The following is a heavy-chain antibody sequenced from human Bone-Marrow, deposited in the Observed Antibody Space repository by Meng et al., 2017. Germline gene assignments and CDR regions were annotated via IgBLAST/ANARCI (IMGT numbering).Heavy chain of an antibody. CDR3: ARTGYSSGWYLYGMDV. CDR1: GYTLTGYY. V-gene: IGHV1-2*06. CDR2: INPNSGGT. J-gene: IGHJ6*02. Sequence: ASVKVSCKASGYTLTGYYMHWVRQAPGQGLEWMGRINPNSGGTNYAQKFQGRVTMTRDTSISTAYMELSRLRSDDTAVYYCARTGYSSGWYLYGMDVWGQGTTVTVSS. D-gene: IGHD6-19*01.